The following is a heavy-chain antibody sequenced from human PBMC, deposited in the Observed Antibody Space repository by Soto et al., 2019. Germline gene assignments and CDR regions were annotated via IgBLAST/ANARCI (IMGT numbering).Heavy chain of an antibody. J-gene: IGHJ4*02. D-gene: IGHD3-9*01. CDR3: VHRGPVDETGMGFDF. V-gene: IGHV2-5*02. Sequence: SGPTLVNPTQTLTLTCTFSGFSLNSRGVGVGWVRQPPGKALEWLAIVYWDDDKRYRPSLRIRLSIRKDTPKNQVVLTLTNTDPVDTATYYCVHRGPVDETGMGFDFWGQGSLVTVSS. CDR2: VYWDDDK. CDR1: GFSLNSRGVG.